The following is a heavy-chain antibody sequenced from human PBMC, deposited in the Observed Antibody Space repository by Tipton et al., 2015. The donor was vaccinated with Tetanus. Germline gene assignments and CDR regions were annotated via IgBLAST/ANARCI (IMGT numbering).Heavy chain of an antibody. Sequence: LRLSCAVSGGSISSGDYSWSWIRQPPGKGLEWIGYIYDSGSTYYNPSPKSRVTISEDRSKNQISLRLRSVTAADTAVYYCARVKGTYNHYGLDVWGQGTTVTVAS. D-gene: IGHD3-10*01. J-gene: IGHJ6*02. CDR2: IYDSGST. CDR3: ARVKGTYNHYGLDV. CDR1: GGSISSGDYS. V-gene: IGHV4-30-2*01.